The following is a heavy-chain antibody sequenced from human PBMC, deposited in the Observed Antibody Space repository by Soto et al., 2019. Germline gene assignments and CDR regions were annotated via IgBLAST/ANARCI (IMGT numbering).Heavy chain of an antibody. D-gene: IGHD2-21*01. J-gene: IGHJ6*02. CDR3: AASCVGCGGFNYYGMDV. CDR1: GGSISSGDYY. Sequence: SETLSLTCTVSGGSISSGDYYWSWIRQPPGKGMEWIGYIYYSGSTYYNPSLKSRITISVDTSKNQYSLKLNYVTAADTAVYFFAASCVGCGGFNYYGMDVWGQGTTVTVSS. CDR2: IYYSGST. V-gene: IGHV4-30-4*01.